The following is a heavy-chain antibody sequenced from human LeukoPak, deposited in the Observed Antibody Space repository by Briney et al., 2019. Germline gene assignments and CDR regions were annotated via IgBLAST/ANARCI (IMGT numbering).Heavy chain of an antibody. CDR3: ARGDLYDGGGRNWFDP. Sequence: SGTLSLTCAVSGGSISNTDHWNWVRPPPGTGLEWIGEMYHDGYTNYNPSLKSRVTMSVDKSKNHFSLKLTSVTAADTAVYYCARGDLYDGGGRNWFDPWGQGTLVTVSS. CDR2: MYHDGYT. V-gene: IGHV4-4*02. J-gene: IGHJ5*02. D-gene: IGHD3-16*01. CDR1: GGSISNTDH.